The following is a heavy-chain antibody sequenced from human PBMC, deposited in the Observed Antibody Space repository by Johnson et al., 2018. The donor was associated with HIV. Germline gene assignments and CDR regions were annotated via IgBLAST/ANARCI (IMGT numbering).Heavy chain of an antibody. CDR2: IKSKTDGGTT. CDR3: ARAVAGRGNAFDI. D-gene: IGHD6-19*01. J-gene: IGHJ3*02. Sequence: VHLVESGGGLVKPGGSLRLSCGPSGFTVTNAWMNWVRQAPGKGLEWVGRIKSKTDGGTTDYAAPVTRSFTISSDDSKTTVYLQMNSLKTGDTAVYYCARAVAGRGNAFDIWGLGTMVTVSS. V-gene: IGHV3-15*01. CDR1: GFTVTNAW.